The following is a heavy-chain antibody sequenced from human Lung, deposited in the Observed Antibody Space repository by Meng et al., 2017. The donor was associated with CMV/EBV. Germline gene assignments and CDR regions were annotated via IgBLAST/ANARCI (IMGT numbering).Heavy chain of an antibody. CDR2: IYSGGTST. V-gene: IGHV3-23*03. J-gene: IGHJ6*04. CDR3: AKDLMDSSGWYEYYYHGMDV. CDR1: GFTFSSYA. Sequence: GEXXKISCAASGFTFSSYAVSWVRQAPGKGLEWVSLIYSGGTSTYYADSVKGRFTTSRDNSKNTLYLQMNSLRAEDTAVYYCAKDLMDSSGWYEYYYHGMDVWGKGXTVTGSS. D-gene: IGHD6-19*01.